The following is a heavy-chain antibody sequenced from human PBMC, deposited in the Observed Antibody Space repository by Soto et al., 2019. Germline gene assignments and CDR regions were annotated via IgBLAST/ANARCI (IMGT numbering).Heavy chain of an antibody. CDR2: IYYSGST. D-gene: IGHD3-10*01. Sequence: SETLSLTCTVSGCSISSGGYYWSWIRQPPGKGLEWIGCIYYSGSTYYNPSLKSRVTISVDTSKNQFSLKMSSVTDADTAVYYCARDRITMIGGVINDAFDIWGQGTLVT. V-gene: IGHV4-31*03. J-gene: IGHJ3*02. CDR3: ARDRITMIGGVINDAFDI. CDR1: GCSISSGGYY.